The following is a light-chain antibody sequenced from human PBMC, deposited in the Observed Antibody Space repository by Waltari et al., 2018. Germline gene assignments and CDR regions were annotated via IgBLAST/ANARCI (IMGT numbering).Light chain of an antibody. V-gene: IGLV4-69*01. CDR2: LNSDGSH. CDR1: SGHFTYA. J-gene: IGLJ1*01. Sequence: QLVLTQSPSASASLGASVKLTCTLRSGHFTYAIAWPQQQPEKGPRYLMRLNSDGSHSKGDGIPDRFSGSSSGNERYLTISGRQSEDEADYYCQSWGTGIQVFGTGTKVTVL. CDR3: QSWGTGIQV.